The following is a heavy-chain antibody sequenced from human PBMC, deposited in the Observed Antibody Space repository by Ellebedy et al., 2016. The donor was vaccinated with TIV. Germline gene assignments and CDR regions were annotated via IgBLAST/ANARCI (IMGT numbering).Heavy chain of an antibody. CDR1: GGSFSGYY. D-gene: IGHD3/OR15-3a*01. CDR3: ARLDWKFSYYYYYHMDV. Sequence: SETLPLTXAVYGGSFSGYYWSWIRQPPGKGLEWIGEINHSGSTNYNPSLKSRVTISVDTSKNQFSLKLSSVTAADTAVYYCARLDWKFSYYYYYHMDVWGKGTTVTVSS. CDR2: INHSGST. J-gene: IGHJ6*03. V-gene: IGHV4-34*01.